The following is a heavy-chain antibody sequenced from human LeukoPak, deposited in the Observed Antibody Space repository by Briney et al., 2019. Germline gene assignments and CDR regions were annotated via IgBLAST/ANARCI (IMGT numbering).Heavy chain of an antibody. Sequence: PSETLSLTCTVSGGSISSYYWSWIRQPPGKGLEWIGYIYYSGSTNYNPSLKSRVTISVDTSKNQFSLKLSSVTAADTAVYYCARTVVVAATQSEYFQHWGQGTLVTVSS. CDR3: ARTVVVAATQSEYFQH. D-gene: IGHD2-15*01. J-gene: IGHJ1*01. V-gene: IGHV4-59*01. CDR1: GGSISSYY. CDR2: IYYSGST.